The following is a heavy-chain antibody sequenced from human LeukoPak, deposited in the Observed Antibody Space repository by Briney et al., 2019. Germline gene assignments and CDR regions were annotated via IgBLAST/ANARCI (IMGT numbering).Heavy chain of an antibody. CDR1: GGSISSGGYY. CDR3: ARVVLLWFGETTYYFDY. J-gene: IGHJ4*02. V-gene: IGHV4-30-2*01. D-gene: IGHD3-10*01. CDR2: IYHSGST. Sequence: SQTLSLTCTVSGGSISSGGYYWSWIRQPPGKGLEWIGYIYHSGSTYYNPSLKSRVTISVDRSKNQFSLKLSSVTAADTAVYYCARVVLLWFGETTYYFDYWGQGTLVTVSS.